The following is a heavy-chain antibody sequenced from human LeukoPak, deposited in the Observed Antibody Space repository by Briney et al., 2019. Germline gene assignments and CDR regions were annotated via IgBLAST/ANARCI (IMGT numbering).Heavy chain of an antibody. D-gene: IGHD3-3*01. CDR2: INHGGTT. V-gene: IGHV4-34*01. CDR3: ARGRAVFGPHWFDP. Sequence: PSETLSLXCAVYGGSFSGYYWSWIRQPPGKELEWIGEINHGGTTKSNPSLKSRLTISMDTSKNQFSLKLTSVTAADTAVYFCARGRAVFGPHWFDPWGQGTLVTVSS. CDR1: GGSFSGYY. J-gene: IGHJ5*02.